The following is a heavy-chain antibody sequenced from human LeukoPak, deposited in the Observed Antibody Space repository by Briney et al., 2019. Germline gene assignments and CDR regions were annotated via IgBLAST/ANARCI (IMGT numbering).Heavy chain of an antibody. D-gene: IGHD6-13*01. CDR1: SGSISSGDYY. Sequence: SETLSLTCTVSSGSISSGDYYWTWIRQPPGKGLEWIGEINHSGSTNYNPSLKSRVTISVDTSKNQFSLKLSSVTAADTAVYYCARGLRKWQLALYYYYMDVWGKGTTVTVSS. CDR3: ARGLRKWQLALYYYYMDV. V-gene: IGHV4-39*07. CDR2: INHSGST. J-gene: IGHJ6*03.